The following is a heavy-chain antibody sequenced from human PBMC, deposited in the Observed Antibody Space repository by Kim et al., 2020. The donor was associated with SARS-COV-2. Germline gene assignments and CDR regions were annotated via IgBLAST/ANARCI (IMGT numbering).Heavy chain of an antibody. CDR2: IYYSGST. Sequence: SETLSLTCTVSGGSISSYYWSWIRQPPGKGLEWIGYIYYSGSTNYNPSLKSRVTISVDTSKNQFSLKLSSVTAADTAVYYCARSPFLEWLLPNYYYYGMDVWGQGTTVTVSS. CDR3: ARSPFLEWLLPNYYYYGMDV. CDR1: GGSISSYY. V-gene: IGHV4-59*13. D-gene: IGHD3-3*02. J-gene: IGHJ6*02.